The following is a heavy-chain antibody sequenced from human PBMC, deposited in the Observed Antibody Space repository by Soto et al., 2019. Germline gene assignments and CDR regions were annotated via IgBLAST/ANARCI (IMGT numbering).Heavy chain of an antibody. V-gene: IGHV4-59*08. CDR1: GGSISSYY. CDR3: ATRAADYDFWSGYYSYYYYMDV. J-gene: IGHJ6*03. Sequence: QVQLQESGPGLVKPSETLSLTCTVSGGSISSYYWSWIRQPPGKGLEWIGYIYYSGSTNYKPSLKSRVTISVDTSKNQFSLKLSSVTAADTAVYYCATRAADYDFWSGYYSYYYYMDVWGKGTTVTVSS. D-gene: IGHD3-3*01. CDR2: IYYSGST.